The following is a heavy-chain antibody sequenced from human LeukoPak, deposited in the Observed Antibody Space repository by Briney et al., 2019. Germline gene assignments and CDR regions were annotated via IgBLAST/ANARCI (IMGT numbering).Heavy chain of an antibody. CDR1: GGTFSSYA. Sequence: ASVKVSCKASGGTFSSYAINWVRQAPGQRLEWMGWINAGNGNTKYSQEFQGRVTITRDTSASTAYMELSSLRSEDMAVYYCARARDYSYYTDVSGKRSSVTVSS. CDR3: ARARDYSYYTDV. CDR2: INAGNGNT. V-gene: IGHV1-3*03. J-gene: IGHJ6*03.